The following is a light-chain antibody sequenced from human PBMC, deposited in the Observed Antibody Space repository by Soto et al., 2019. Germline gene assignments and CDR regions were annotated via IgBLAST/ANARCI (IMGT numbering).Light chain of an antibody. CDR1: QDVSSTY. CDR2: GAS. J-gene: IGKJ2*01. Sequence: EIVLTQSPGTLSLSPGERATLSCRASQDVSSTYLAWYQQKPGQAPRLLIYGASSRATGIPDRFSGSGSGTDFTLTINRLEPEDFALYYCQQYAISPYTFGQGTRLEIK. V-gene: IGKV3-20*01. CDR3: QQYAISPYT.